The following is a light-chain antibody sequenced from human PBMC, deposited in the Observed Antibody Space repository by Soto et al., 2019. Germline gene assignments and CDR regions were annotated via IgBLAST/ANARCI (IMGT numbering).Light chain of an antibody. V-gene: IGKV3-20*01. CDR3: QQYGSSRP. CDR2: GAS. J-gene: IGKJ1*01. CDR1: QSVSSSY. Sequence: EIVLTQSPGTLSLSPGERATLSCRASQSVSSSYLAWYQQKPGQAPRLLIYGASSRATGIPDRFSGSGSGTDFTLTTSRLEPEDFAVYYCQQYGSSRPFGQGTKV.